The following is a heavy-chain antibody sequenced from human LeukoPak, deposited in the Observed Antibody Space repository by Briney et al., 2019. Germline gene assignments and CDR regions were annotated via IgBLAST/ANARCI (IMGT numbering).Heavy chain of an antibody. Sequence: ASVKASCKASGYTFISYAMHWVRQAPGQRLEWMGWINAGNGKTKYSQKFQGRVTITRDTSASTAYMELSSLRSEDTAVYYCARGSGSYYPTDYWGQGTLVTVSS. CDR1: GYTFISYA. D-gene: IGHD1-26*01. CDR3: ARGSGSYYPTDY. J-gene: IGHJ4*02. V-gene: IGHV1-3*01. CDR2: INAGNGKT.